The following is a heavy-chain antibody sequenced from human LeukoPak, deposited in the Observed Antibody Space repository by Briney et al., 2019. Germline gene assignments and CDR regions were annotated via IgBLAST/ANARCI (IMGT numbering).Heavy chain of an antibody. CDR1: GFTFSGAA. J-gene: IGHJ5*02. D-gene: IGHD6-13*01. CDR3: TRPLGAAAGTYFDP. V-gene: IGHV3-73*01. CDR2: IRNKPNNYAT. Sequence: GGSLRLSCAASGFTFSGAAMHWVRQASGKGPEWVGHIRNKPNNYATAYAASVKGRFTISRDDSKNTAYLQMNSLKIEDTAVYYCTRPLGAAAGTYFDPWGQGTLVTVSS.